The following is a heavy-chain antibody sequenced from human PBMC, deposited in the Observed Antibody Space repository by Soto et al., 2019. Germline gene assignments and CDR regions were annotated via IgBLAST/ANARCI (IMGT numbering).Heavy chain of an antibody. J-gene: IGHJ4*02. D-gene: IGHD1-1*01. CDR1: GFTFISYA. CDR2: ISGSGGTT. CDR3: ATVTTGNPRSFAY. V-gene: IGHV3-23*01. Sequence: GGSLRFSCVASGFTFISYAMSWVRQAPGKGLEWVSSISGSGGTTYFADSVKGRFTISRDNSKNTLYLQMNSLRAEDTAVYYCATVTTGNPRSFAYWGQGTLVSVSS.